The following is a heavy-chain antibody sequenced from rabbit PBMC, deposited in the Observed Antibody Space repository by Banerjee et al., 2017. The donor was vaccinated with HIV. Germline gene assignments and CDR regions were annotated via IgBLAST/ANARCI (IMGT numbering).Heavy chain of an antibody. Sequence: VRQAPGKGLEWIACINTSSGNTVYASWAKGRFTISKTSSTTVTLQMTSLTAADTATYFCARAGVRYWDWLDLWGQGTLVTVS. CDR2: INTSSGNT. D-gene: IGHD8-1*01. CDR3: ARAGVRYWDWLDL. V-gene: IGHV1S40*01. J-gene: IGHJ5*01.